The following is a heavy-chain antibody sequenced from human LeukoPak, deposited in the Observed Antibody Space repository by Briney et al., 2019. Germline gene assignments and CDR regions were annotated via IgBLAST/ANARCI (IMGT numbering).Heavy chain of an antibody. V-gene: IGHV3-21*01. Sequence: GGSLRLSCAASGFTFSSYWMSWVRQAPGKGLEWVSAISSSSGMIYYADSVKGRFTISRDNAKNTLYLQMNSLRAEDTAVYYCAREVNVPLRYFDWLFAAFDIWGQGTMVTVSS. J-gene: IGHJ3*02. D-gene: IGHD3-9*01. CDR1: GFTFSSYW. CDR3: AREVNVPLRYFDWLFAAFDI. CDR2: ISSSSGMI.